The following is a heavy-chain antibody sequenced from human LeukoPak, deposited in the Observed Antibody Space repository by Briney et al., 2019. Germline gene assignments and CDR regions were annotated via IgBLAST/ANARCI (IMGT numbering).Heavy chain of an antibody. V-gene: IGHV3-30-3*01. CDR3: AREGYYDFWGGYPDY. Sequence: GGSLRLSCSASGFTFSKYAMHWVRQAPGKGLEWVAVVSYDGSNKYYADSVKGRFTISRDNSNNTLYLQLNSLRTEDTAVYYCAREGYYDFWGGYPDYWGQGTLVTVSS. D-gene: IGHD3-3*01. CDR2: VSYDGSNK. CDR1: GFTFSKYA. J-gene: IGHJ4*02.